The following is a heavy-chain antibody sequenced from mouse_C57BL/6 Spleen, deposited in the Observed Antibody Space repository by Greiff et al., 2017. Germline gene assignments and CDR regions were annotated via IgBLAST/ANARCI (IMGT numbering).Heavy chain of an antibody. D-gene: IGHD1-1*01. Sequence: VQLQQSGPELVKPGASVKISCKASGYAFSSYWMNWVKPRPGKGLEWIGRIYPGDGDTNYNGKLKGKATLTADKSSSTAYMQLSSLTSEDSAVYFCARKLTSVVDVAMYYWGQGTSVTVSS. CDR2: IYPGDGDT. CDR1: GYAFSSYW. CDR3: ARKLTSVVDVAMYY. J-gene: IGHJ4*01. V-gene: IGHV1-82*01.